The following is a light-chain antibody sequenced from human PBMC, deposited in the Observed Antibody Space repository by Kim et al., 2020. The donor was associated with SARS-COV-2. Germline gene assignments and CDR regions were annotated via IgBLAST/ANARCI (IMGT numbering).Light chain of an antibody. V-gene: IGKV1-27*01. J-gene: IGKJ4*01. CDR3: QNYNGFPLT. Sequence: ASVGDRVIITCRPSQGIGNYLAWYQQKPGEVPKLLISGASALQSGVPSRFSGSRSGTDFTLTISSLQPEDIATYYCQNYNGFPLTFGGGTKVDIK. CDR2: GAS. CDR1: QGIGNY.